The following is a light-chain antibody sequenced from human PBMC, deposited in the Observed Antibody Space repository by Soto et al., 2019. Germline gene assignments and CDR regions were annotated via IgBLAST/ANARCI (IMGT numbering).Light chain of an antibody. CDR3: QHRSNWLA. CDR2: DAS. CDR1: QSVSSSY. V-gene: IGKV3-11*01. Sequence: EIVLTQSPGTLSLSPGERATLSCRASQSVSSSYLARYQQKPGQAPRLLIYDASNRATGIPARFSGSGSGTDFTLTITSLEPEDFAVYYCQHRSNWLAFGGGTKVDIK. J-gene: IGKJ4*01.